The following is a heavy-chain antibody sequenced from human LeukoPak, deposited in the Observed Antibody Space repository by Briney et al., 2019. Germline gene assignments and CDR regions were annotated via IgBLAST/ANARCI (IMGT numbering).Heavy chain of an antibody. CDR3: ARLLRGSGSYYDY. V-gene: IGHV4-39*01. CDR1: GGSINSNRYY. CDR2: IFYSWST. Sequence: SETLSLTCTVSGGSINSNRYYWGWIRQPPGEGLECLGNIFYSWSTYYNPSLMSRVTISVDTSKNQFSLKLSSVTAADTAVYYCARLLRGSGSYYDYWGQGTLVTVSS. D-gene: IGHD3-10*01. J-gene: IGHJ4*02.